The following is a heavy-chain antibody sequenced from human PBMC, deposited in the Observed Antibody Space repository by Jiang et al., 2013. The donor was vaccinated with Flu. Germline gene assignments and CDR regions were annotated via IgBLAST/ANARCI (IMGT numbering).Heavy chain of an antibody. CDR3: AKALAWSYYDTHLAY. Sequence: VQLVESGGGLVQPGGSLRLSCAASGFTFSGPYMDWVRQAPGKGLEWVAVISYDGSNKYYADSVKGRFTISRDNSKNTLYLQMNSLRAEDTAVYYCAKALAWSYYDTHLAYWGQGTLVTVSS. J-gene: IGHJ4*02. V-gene: IGHV3-30*18. D-gene: IGHD3-22*01. CDR1: GFTFSGPY. CDR2: ISYDGSNK.